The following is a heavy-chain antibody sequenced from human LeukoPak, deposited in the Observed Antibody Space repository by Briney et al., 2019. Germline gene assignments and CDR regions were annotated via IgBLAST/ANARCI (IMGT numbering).Heavy chain of an antibody. J-gene: IGHJ6*03. D-gene: IGHD3-9*01. V-gene: IGHV3-21*01. CDR2: ISSSSSYI. CDR1: GFTFSSYS. CDR3: ARGPYYYDILTGYYYYYYYMDV. Sequence: PGGSLRLSCAASGFTFSSYSMNWVRQAPGKGLEWVSSISSSSSYIYYADSVKGRFTISRDNAKNSLYLQMNSLRAEDTAVYYCARGPYYYDILTGYYYYYYYMDVWGKGTTVTISS.